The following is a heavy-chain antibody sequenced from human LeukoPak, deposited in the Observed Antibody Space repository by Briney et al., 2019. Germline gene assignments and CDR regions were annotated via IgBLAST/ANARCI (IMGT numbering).Heavy chain of an antibody. D-gene: IGHD6-19*01. CDR2: FDPEDGEA. CDR1: GYTLTELS. CDR3: ATESHSSGWYTY. J-gene: IGHJ4*02. Sequence: ASVKASCKVSGYTLTELSMHWVRQAPGKGLEWMGGFDPEDGEAIYAQKFQGRVTMTEDTSTDTAYMELSSLRSEDTAVYYCATESHSSGWYTYWGQGTLVTVSS. V-gene: IGHV1-24*01.